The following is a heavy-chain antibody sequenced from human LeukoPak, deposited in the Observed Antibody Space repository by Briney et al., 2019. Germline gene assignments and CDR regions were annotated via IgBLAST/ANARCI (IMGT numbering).Heavy chain of an antibody. D-gene: IGHD2-15*01. CDR1: GFTFSSYS. CDR3: ARVKQVVVAEEGGVFDY. J-gene: IGHJ4*02. V-gene: IGHV3-21*01. CDR2: ISSSSSYI. Sequence: TGGSLRLSCAASGFTFSSYSMNWVRQAPGKGLEWVSSISSSSSYIYYADSVKGRFTISRDNAKNSLYLQMNSLRAEDTAVYYCARVKQVVVAEEGGVFDYWGQGTLVTVSS.